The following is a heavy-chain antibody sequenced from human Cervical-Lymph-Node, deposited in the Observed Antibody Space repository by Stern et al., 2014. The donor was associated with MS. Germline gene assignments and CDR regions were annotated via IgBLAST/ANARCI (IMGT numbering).Heavy chain of an antibody. Sequence: QVTLRESGPALVKPTQTLTLNCSFSGLSLTTTGVGVAWIRQPPGKALEWLALIYWDDDKWYSPSLKTRLTINRDTSQSLVFLTMTNMDPVDSATYYCAFSLNGFDIWGQGTMVIVSS. CDR2: IYWDDDK. V-gene: IGHV2-5*02. CDR1: GLSLTTTGVG. CDR3: AFSLNGFDI. D-gene: IGHD2-8*01. J-gene: IGHJ3*02.